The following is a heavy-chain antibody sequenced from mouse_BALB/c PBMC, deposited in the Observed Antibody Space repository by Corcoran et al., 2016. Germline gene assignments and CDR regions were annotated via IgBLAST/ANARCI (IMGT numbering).Heavy chain of an antibody. V-gene: IGHV9-1*02. Sequence: QIQLVQSGPELKKPGETVKISCKASGYTFTNYGMNWVKQAPGKGLKWMGWINTYTGEPTYADDFKGRFAFSLETSASTAYLQINNLKNEDMATYFCARYGYDGYYAMDYWGQGTSVTVSS. J-gene: IGHJ4*01. D-gene: IGHD2-14*01. CDR2: INTYTGEP. CDR3: ARYGYDGYYAMDY. CDR1: GYTFTNYG.